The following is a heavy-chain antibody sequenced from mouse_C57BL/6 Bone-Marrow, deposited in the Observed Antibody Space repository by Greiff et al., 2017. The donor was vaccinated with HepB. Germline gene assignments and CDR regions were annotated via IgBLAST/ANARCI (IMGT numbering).Heavy chain of an antibody. CDR2: ISYDGSN. CDR3: ARVYGGRRAMDY. D-gene: IGHD1-1*01. Sequence: EVQLQESGPGLVKPSQSLSLTCSVTGYSITSGYYWNWIRQFPGNKLEWMGYISYDGSNNYNPSLKNRISITRDTSKNQFFLKLNSVTTEDTATYYCARVYGGRRAMDYWGQGTSVTVSS. V-gene: IGHV3-6*01. CDR1: GYSITSGYY. J-gene: IGHJ4*01.